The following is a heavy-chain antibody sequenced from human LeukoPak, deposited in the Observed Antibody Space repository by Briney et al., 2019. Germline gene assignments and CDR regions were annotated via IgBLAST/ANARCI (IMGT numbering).Heavy chain of an antibody. D-gene: IGHD3-22*01. CDR3: ARLITTHDAFDI. V-gene: IGHV3-30*04. CDR1: GFTFSSYA. CDR2: ISYDGSNK. J-gene: IGHJ3*02. Sequence: GGSLRLSCVASGFTFSSYAMHWVHQAPGKGLEWVAVISYDGSNKYYADSVKGRFTISRDNSKNTLYLQMNSLRAEDTAVYYCARLITTHDAFDIWGQGTMVTVSS.